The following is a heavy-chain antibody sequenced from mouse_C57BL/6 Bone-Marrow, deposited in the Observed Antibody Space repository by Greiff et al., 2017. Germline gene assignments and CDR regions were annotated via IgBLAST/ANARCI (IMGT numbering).Heavy chain of an antibody. CDR1: GYSFTDYN. J-gene: IGHJ2*01. V-gene: IGHV1-39*01. D-gene: IGHD1-1*01. CDR3: ARSSATVVGNFDY. Sequence: VQLKESGPELVQPGASVKISCKASGYSFTDYNMNWVKQSNGKSLEWIGVINPNYGTTSYNQKFKGKATLTVDQSSRTAYMQLNSLTSEDSAVYYCARSSATVVGNFDYWGQGTTLTVSS. CDR2: INPNYGTT.